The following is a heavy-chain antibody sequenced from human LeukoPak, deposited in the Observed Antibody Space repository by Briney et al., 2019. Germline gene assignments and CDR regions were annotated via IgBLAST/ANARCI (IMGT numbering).Heavy chain of an antibody. CDR1: GGSFSGYY. CDR2: INHSGST. V-gene: IGHV4-34*01. D-gene: IGHD6-19*01. Sequence: SETLSLTCAVYGGSFSGYYWSWLRQPPGKGLEWIGEINHSGSTNYNPSLKSRVTISVDTSKNQFSLKLSSVTAADTAVYYCARERSSGWYFDYWGQGTLVTVSS. CDR3: ARERSSGWYFDY. J-gene: IGHJ4*02.